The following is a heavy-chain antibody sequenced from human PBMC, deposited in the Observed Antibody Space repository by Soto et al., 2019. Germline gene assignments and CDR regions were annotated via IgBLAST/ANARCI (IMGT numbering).Heavy chain of an antibody. D-gene: IGHD5-18*01. CDR2: IYYSGST. Sequence: SETLSLTCAVYGGSFSGYYWTWIRQPPGRGLEWIGEIYYSGSTNYNPSLKSRVTISVDTSKNQFSLKLSSVTAADTAVYYCARALGYSYGYYFDYWGQGTLVTVSS. CDR3: ARALGYSYGYYFDY. CDR1: GGSFSGYY. V-gene: IGHV4-34*01. J-gene: IGHJ4*02.